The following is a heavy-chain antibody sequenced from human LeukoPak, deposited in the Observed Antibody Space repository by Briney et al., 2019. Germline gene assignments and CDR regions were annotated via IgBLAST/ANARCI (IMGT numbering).Heavy chain of an antibody. CDR1: GYTFTGYY. Sequence: GASVKVSCKASGYTFTGYYMHWVRQAPGQGFEWMGWINPNSGDTNYAQKFQGRVTMTRDTSLSTAHMELSRLRSDDTAVYYCARANPPYCSSTTCLFDYWGQGTLVTVSS. CDR2: INPNSGDT. CDR3: ARANPPYCSSTTCLFDY. J-gene: IGHJ4*02. V-gene: IGHV1-2*02. D-gene: IGHD2-2*01.